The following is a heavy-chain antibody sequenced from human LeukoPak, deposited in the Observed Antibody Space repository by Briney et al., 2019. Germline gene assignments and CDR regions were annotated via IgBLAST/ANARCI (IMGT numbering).Heavy chain of an antibody. CDR2: ILSDGSSS. V-gene: IGHV3-74*01. D-gene: IGHD2-15*01. CDR1: GFTFSSYW. CDR3: ARDLGYCSGGSCYDLFDY. Sequence: GGSPRLSCAASGFTFSSYWMHWVRQAPGKGLVWVSRILSDGSSSTYADSVKGRFTISRDNAKNTLYLQMNSLRGEDTAVYYCARDLGYCSGGSCYDLFDYWGQGTLVTVSS. J-gene: IGHJ4*02.